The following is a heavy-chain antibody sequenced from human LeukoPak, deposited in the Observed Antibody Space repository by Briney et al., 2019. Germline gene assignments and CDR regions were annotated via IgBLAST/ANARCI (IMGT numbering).Heavy chain of an antibody. CDR2: IKQDGSEK. D-gene: IGHD2-15*01. CDR1: GLTFSSYW. V-gene: IGHV3-7*01. Sequence: PGGSLRLSCAASGLTFSSYWMSWVRQAPGKGLEWVANIKQDGSEKYYVDSVKGRFTISRDNAKNSLYLQMNSLRAEDTAVYYCARDPVVAVAAYYYYYGMDVWGQGTTVTVSS. CDR3: ARDPVVAVAAYYYYYGMDV. J-gene: IGHJ6*02.